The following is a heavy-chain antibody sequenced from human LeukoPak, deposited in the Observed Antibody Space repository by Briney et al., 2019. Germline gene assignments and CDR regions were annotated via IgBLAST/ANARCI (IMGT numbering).Heavy chain of an antibody. Sequence: GGSLRLSCAASGFTFSSYAMHWVRQAPGKGMEYVSAISSNGGSTYYADSVEGRFTISRDNSKNTLYLQMGSLRAEDMAVYYCARGGGGYDAPFDYWGQGTLVTVSS. V-gene: IGHV3-64*02. CDR1: GFTFSSYA. CDR2: ISSNGGST. D-gene: IGHD5-12*01. CDR3: ARGGGGYDAPFDY. J-gene: IGHJ4*02.